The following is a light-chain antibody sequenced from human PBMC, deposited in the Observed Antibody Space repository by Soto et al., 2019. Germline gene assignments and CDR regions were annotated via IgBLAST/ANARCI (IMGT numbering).Light chain of an antibody. J-gene: IGLJ1*01. CDR3: CSYAGTRTSWV. Sequence: QSVLTQPASVSGSPGQSITISCAGTSSDIGGYNYVSWYQQHPGKAPKVMIYEVSNRPSGVSNRFSGSKSGNTASLTISGLQAEDEADYHCCSYAGTRTSWVFGTGTKVTVL. CDR2: EVS. CDR1: SSDIGGYNY. V-gene: IGLV2-14*01.